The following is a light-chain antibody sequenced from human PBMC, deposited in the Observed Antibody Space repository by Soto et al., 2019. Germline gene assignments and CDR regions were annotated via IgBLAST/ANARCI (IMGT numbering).Light chain of an antibody. Sequence: IGWTHSPGALSFSPGERSTLSCRSSQCVSSSYLAWYQQKPGQAPRLLIYGASSRATGIPDRFSGSGSGTDFTLTISRLEPEDFAVYYCQQYGSSSTWTFGQGTKVDIK. V-gene: IGKV3-20*01. CDR2: GAS. CDR3: QQYGSSSTWT. J-gene: IGKJ1*01. CDR1: QCVSSSY.